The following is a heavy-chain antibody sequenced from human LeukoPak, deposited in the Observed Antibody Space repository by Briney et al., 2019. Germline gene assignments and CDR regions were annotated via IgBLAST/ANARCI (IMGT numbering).Heavy chain of an antibody. CDR2: IYSGATT. J-gene: IGHJ2*01. V-gene: IGHV3-53*01. Sequence: GGSLRLSCAASGFTVSTKYMNWVRQAPGKGLEWVSVIYSGATTYYADSVKGRFTISRDTSKNTVSLQMNSLRAEDTAVYFCARVGDHFHWNLDLWGRGTLVTVSS. CDR1: GFTVSTKY. D-gene: IGHD3-3*02. CDR3: ARVGDHFHWNLDL.